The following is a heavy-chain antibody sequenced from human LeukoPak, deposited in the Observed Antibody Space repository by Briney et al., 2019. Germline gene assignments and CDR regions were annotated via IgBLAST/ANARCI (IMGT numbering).Heavy chain of an antibody. CDR2: ISGSGGST. V-gene: IGHV3-23*01. CDR1: GFTFSSYA. D-gene: IGHD2-21*02. Sequence: GGSLRLSCAASGFTFSSYAMSWVRQAPGKGLEWFSAISGSGGSTYYADSVKGRFTTSRDNAKNSLYLQMNSLRAEDTAVYYCARDFAYCGGDCPPDYWGQGTLVTVSS. J-gene: IGHJ4*02. CDR3: ARDFAYCGGDCPPDY.